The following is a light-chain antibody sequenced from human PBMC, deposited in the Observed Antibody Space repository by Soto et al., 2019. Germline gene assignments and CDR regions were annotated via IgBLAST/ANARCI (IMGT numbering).Light chain of an antibody. CDR3: QQYSTYPWT. V-gene: IGKV1-5*01. Sequence: DIQMTQSPSTLSASVGDRVTITCRASQSISSWLAWYQQKPGKAPKVLIFDASSLESGVPSRFSGSGSATEITLTISSLQPDDFATYYCQQYSTYPWTFGQGTKVE. CDR1: QSISSW. CDR2: DAS. J-gene: IGKJ1*01.